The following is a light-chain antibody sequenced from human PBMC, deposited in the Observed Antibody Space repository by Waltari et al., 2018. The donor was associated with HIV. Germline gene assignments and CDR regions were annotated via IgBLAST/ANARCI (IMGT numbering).Light chain of an antibody. CDR1: QSVVYSGDNKNY. Sequence: VMTQSPDSLAVSQGDRATIKCKSSQSVVYSGDNKNYLAWYQQKPGQPPKLLIYWASNRGSDVPDGFNARGSATDFTCTITNGRAEDAALYFGQQYCKTPWTFGQGTKVEIK. CDR2: WAS. V-gene: IGKV4-1*01. J-gene: IGKJ1*01. CDR3: QQYCKTPWT.